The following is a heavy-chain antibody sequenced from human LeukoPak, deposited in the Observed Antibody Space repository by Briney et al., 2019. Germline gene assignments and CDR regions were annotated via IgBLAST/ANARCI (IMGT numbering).Heavy chain of an antibody. CDR3: ARAQGYCSSTSCFNWFDP. Sequence: SQTLSLTCTVSGGSISSGDYYWSWIRQPPGKGLEWIGYIYYGGSTYYNPSLKSRVTISVDTSKNQFSLKLSSVTAADTAVYYCARAQGYCSSTSCFNWFDPWGQGTLVTVSS. J-gene: IGHJ5*02. CDR1: GGSISSGDYY. CDR2: IYYGGST. D-gene: IGHD2-2*01. V-gene: IGHV4-30-4*01.